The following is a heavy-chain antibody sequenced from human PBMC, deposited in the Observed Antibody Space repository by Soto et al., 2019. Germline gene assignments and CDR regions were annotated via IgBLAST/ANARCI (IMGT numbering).Heavy chain of an antibody. Sequence: PVGSLRLSCAASGFTFSNYAMGWVRQAPGKGLECVSLLSGSGTSTYYGDSVKGRFTISRDNSKNTMYLQMNSLRDEDTALYYCGKVNTAMVTDAFDIWGQGTTVTVSS. D-gene: IGHD5-18*01. CDR1: GFTFSNYA. CDR2: LSGSGTST. V-gene: IGHV3-23*01. J-gene: IGHJ3*02. CDR3: GKVNTAMVTDAFDI.